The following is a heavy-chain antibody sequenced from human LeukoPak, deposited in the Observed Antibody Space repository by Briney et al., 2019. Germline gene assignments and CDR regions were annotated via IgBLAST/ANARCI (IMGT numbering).Heavy chain of an antibody. J-gene: IGHJ5*02. CDR2: IYYSGDT. Sequence: SETLSLTCIVSGGSISSETYYWGWIRQPPGKGLEWIGSIYYSGDTYYNPSLKSRVTISVDTSKDQFSLKLSSVTAADTAVYYCARAGGRGGVYNWFDPWGQGTLVTVSS. V-gene: IGHV4-39*07. CDR1: GGSISSETYY. D-gene: IGHD1-26*01. CDR3: ARAGGRGGVYNWFDP.